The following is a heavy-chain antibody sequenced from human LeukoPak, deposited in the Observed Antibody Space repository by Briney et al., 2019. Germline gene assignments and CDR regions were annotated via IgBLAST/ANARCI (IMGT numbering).Heavy chain of an antibody. CDR2: INSDASST. CDR3: ARSYNDAFDI. V-gene: IGHV3-74*01. J-gene: IGHJ3*02. D-gene: IGHD1-14*01. Sequence: GGSLRLSCTASGFTFSSSWMHWVRQAPGKGLVWVSRINSDASSTSYADSVKGRFTISRDNAKNTLYLQMNGLRAEDTAVYYCARSYNDAFDIWGQGTMVTVSS. CDR1: GFTFSSSW.